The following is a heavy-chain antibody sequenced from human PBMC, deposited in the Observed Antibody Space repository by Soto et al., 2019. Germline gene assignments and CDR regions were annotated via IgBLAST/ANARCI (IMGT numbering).Heavy chain of an antibody. CDR3: PSSYSGYLDN. CDR1: GGSMSSGAYY. CDR2: IYHTGNT. V-gene: IGHV4-31*03. J-gene: IGHJ4*02. D-gene: IGHD3-22*01. Sequence: SETLSLTCSVSGGSMSSGAYYWNWIRQHPGKGLEWIAYIYHTGNTYYNPSLRSRTTISVDTSENQFSLKLTSVTDADTAVYFSPSSYSGYLDNWGQGTLVTVYS.